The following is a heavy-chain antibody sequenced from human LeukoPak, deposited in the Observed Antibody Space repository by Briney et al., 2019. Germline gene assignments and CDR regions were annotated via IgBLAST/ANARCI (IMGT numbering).Heavy chain of an antibody. CDR3: ARDSSIAAAGPHAFDI. CDR1: GFTFSSYS. V-gene: IGHV3-21*01. D-gene: IGHD6-13*01. Sequence: PGTSLRLSCAASGFTFSSYSMNWVRQAPGKGLEWVSSISSSSSYIYYADSVKGRFTTSRDNAKNSLYLQMNSLRAEDTAVYYCARDSSIAAAGPHAFDIWGQGTMVTVSS. J-gene: IGHJ3*02. CDR2: ISSSSSYI.